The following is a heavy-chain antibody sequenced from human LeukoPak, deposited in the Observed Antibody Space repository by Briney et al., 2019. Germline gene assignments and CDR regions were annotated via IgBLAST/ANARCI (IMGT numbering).Heavy chain of an antibody. J-gene: IGHJ4*02. D-gene: IGHD2/OR15-2a*01. CDR3: ATRPDGSNLPFYDF. CDR2: ISSGGST. V-gene: IGHV3-66*01. CDR1: GLSVSRKY. Sequence: GGSLRLSCAASGLSVSRKYLTWVRQAPGKGLEWVSLISSGGSTYYADAVRGRFTISRDNSRNTLYLQVNNLRVEDTAVYYCATRPDGSNLPFYDFWGQGTLVTVSS.